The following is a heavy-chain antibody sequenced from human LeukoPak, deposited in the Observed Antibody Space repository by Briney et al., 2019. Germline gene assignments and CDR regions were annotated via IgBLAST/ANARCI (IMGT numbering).Heavy chain of an antibody. CDR1: GFTFSDYW. D-gene: IGHD6-6*01. CDR3: ARRGGSSSRRSPIDY. Sequence: GGSLRLSCTASGFTFSDYWMTWVRQAPGKGPEWVANIKQDGSQRYYVDSVRGRFTISRDNAKNSLFLQMSGLRAEDTAVYYCARRGGSSSRRSPIDYWGQGTLVTVSS. CDR2: IKQDGSQR. V-gene: IGHV3-7*01. J-gene: IGHJ4*02.